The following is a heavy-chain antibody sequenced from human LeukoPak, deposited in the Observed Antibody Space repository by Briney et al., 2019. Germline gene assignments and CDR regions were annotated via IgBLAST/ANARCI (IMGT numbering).Heavy chain of an antibody. Sequence: SETLSLTCAVSGYSISSGYYWGWIRQPPGKGLGWIGSIYHSGSTYYNPSLKSRVTISVDTSKNQFSLKLSSVTAADTAVYYCAGQIFGVVIIDYFDYWGQGTLVTVSS. V-gene: IGHV4-38-2*01. CDR2: IYHSGST. CDR3: AGQIFGVVIIDYFDY. CDR1: GYSISSGYY. J-gene: IGHJ4*02. D-gene: IGHD3-3*01.